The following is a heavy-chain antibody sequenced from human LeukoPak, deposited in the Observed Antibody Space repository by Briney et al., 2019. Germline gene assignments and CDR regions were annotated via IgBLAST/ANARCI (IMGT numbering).Heavy chain of an antibody. CDR1: GYTFTDYG. CDR3: AGGTIFRADNWFDP. D-gene: IGHD3-3*01. J-gene: IGHJ5*02. V-gene: IGHV1-18*01. Sequence: ASVKVSCKTSGYTFTDYGITWVRQAPGQGLEWMGWINVYNDYTTYAQKFQGRVAMTTDTSTSTAYLEVRSLTSDDTAVYYCAGGTIFRADNWFDPWGQGILVTVSA. CDR2: INVYNDYT.